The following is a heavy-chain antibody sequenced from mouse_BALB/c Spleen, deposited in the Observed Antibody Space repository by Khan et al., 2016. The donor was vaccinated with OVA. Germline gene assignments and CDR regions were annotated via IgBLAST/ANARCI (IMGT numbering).Heavy chain of an antibody. V-gene: IGHV5-9-3*01. D-gene: IGHD2-2*01. CDR2: ISTGGHYT. J-gene: IGHJ4*01. CDR1: GFTFSSYA. Sequence: EVELVESGGGLVKPGGSLKLSCSASGFTFSSYAMSWVRQTPEKRLVCVATISTGGHYTFYPDSVKGRFTISRDNAKNTLYLQMSSLRSEDTAMYYCARSLVDYHAMDYWGQGTSVTVSS. CDR3: ARSLVDYHAMDY.